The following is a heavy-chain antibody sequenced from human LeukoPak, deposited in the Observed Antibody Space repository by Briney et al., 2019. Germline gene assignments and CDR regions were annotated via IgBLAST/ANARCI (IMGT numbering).Heavy chain of an antibody. V-gene: IGHV1-69*05. CDR2: IIPIFGTA. J-gene: IGHJ4*02. Sequence: GASVKVCCKASGYTFTSYYMHWVRQAPGQGLEWMGRIIPIFGTANYAQKFQGRVTITTDESTSTAYMELSSLRSEDTAVYYCARDTYGGNRPFDYWGQGTLVTVSS. CDR1: GYTFTSYY. CDR3: ARDTYGGNRPFDY. D-gene: IGHD4/OR15-4a*01.